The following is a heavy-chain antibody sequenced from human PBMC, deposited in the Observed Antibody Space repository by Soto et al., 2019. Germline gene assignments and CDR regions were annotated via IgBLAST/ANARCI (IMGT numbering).Heavy chain of an antibody. CDR1: GFTFSSYA. CDR2: ISGSGGST. V-gene: IGHV3-23*01. Sequence: EVQRLESGGGLVQPGGSLRLSCAASGFTFSSYAMSWVRQAPGKGLEWGSAISGSGGSTYYADSVKGRFTISRDNSKNAMYLQMNSLRAEDTAVYYCVLWPPYYFAYWGQGTLVTVSS. J-gene: IGHJ4*02. D-gene: IGHD3-10*01. CDR3: VLWPPYYFAY.